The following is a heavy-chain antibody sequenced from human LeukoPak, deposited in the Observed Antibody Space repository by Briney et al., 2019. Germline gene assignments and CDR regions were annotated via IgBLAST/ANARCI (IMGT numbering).Heavy chain of an antibody. J-gene: IGHJ5*02. CDR3: TRDVMTPTLVVPPNLRWFDP. V-gene: IGHV3-49*03. Sequence: QPGRSLRLSCTASGFTFGDYAMSWFRQAPGKGLEWIGFISSKPYGGTTEYAASVKGRFTISRDDSKSIAYLQMNSLKTEDTAVYYCTRDVMTPTLVVPPNLRWFDPWGQGTLVTVSS. CDR2: ISSKPYGGTT. D-gene: IGHD6-6*01. CDR1: GFTFGDYA.